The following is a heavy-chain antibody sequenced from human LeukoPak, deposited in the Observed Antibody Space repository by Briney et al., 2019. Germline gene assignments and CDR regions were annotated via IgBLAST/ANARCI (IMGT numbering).Heavy chain of an antibody. Sequence: GGSLRLSCAASGFTFSSYAMHWVRQAPGKGLEWVAVISYDGSNKYYADSAKGRFTISRDNSKNTLYLQMNSLRAEDTAVYYCARGPPAIVVVTATDDPWGQGTLVTVSS. J-gene: IGHJ5*02. V-gene: IGHV3-30-3*01. CDR2: ISYDGSNK. CDR3: ARGPPAIVVVTATDDP. D-gene: IGHD2-21*02. CDR1: GFTFSSYA.